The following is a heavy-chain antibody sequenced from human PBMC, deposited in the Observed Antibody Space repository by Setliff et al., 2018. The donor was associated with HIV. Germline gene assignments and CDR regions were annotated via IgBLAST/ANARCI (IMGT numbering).Heavy chain of an antibody. CDR3: ARDPHYFDTSGYYSYFYFDY. V-gene: IGHV4-39*07. CDR2: INYGGAP. Sequence: SETLSLTCTVSTDSLSSSTNHWGWIRQPPGKGLERIGNINYGGAPYYNPSLKSRVTISIDTSKSQFSLKLTSVTAADTAVYFCARDPHYFDTSGYYSYFYFDYWGHGTLVTVSS. J-gene: IGHJ4*01. D-gene: IGHD3-22*01. CDR1: TDSLSSSTNH.